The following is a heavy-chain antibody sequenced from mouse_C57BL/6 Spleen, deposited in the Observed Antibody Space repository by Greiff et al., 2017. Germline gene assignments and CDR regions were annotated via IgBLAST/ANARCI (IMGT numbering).Heavy chain of an antibody. D-gene: IGHD4-1*01. CDR1: GYTFTYYY. J-gene: IGHJ2*01. CDR3: AGWGWDAY. CDR2: INPNNGGT. Sequence: EVQLQQSGPELVKPGASVKISCKASGYTFTYYYMNWVKQSHGKSLEWIGDINPNNGGTSYNQKFKGKATLTVDKSSSTAYMELRSLTSEDSAVYYGAGWGWDAYWGQGTTLTVSS. V-gene: IGHV1-26*01.